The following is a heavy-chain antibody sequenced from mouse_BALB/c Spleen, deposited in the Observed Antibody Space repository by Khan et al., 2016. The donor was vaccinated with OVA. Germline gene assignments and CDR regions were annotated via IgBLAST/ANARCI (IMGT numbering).Heavy chain of an antibody. D-gene: IGHD1-1*01. CDR1: GYTFTSYW. CDR3: VNHGSSSAWFTY. CDR2: INPATDYT. V-gene: IGHV1-7*01. Sequence: QVQLKQSGAELAKPGASVKMSCKASGYTFTSYWMHWVKQRPGQGLEWIGYINPATDYTEYNQKFKNKATLTAAKSSSTAYMQLSSLTSEDSSVYYCVNHGSSSAWFTYWGQGTPVTVSA. J-gene: IGHJ3*01.